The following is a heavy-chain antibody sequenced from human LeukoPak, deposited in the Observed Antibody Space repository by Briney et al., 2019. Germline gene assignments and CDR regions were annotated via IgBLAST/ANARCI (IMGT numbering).Heavy chain of an antibody. CDR2: INSDGSST. V-gene: IGHV3-74*01. CDR3: ARYWHCALEV. Sequence: PGGSLRPLCAASGFTFSRTWYYWVRQAPGKGLVWVSRINSDGSSTTYADSVKGRFTISRDNAKNTAYLQMNSLRGEDTAVYFCARYWHCALEVWGQGATFTVSS. D-gene: IGHD3-3*02. CDR1: GFTFSRTW. J-gene: IGHJ6*02.